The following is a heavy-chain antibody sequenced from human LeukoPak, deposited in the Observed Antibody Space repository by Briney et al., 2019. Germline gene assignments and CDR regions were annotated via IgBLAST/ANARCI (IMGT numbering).Heavy chain of an antibody. J-gene: IGHJ5*02. CDR1: GDTFSSNSVT. D-gene: IGHD2-2*01. CDR3: ARRLTQYDCFDP. Sequence: SQTLSLTCAVSGDTFSSNSVTWDWIRQSPSRGLEWLGRTYYRSTWYNDYAVSVRGRITVNPDTSKNQFSLHLNSVTPEDTAVYYCARRLTQYDCFDPWGQGILVTVSS. CDR2: TYYRSTWYN. V-gene: IGHV6-1*01.